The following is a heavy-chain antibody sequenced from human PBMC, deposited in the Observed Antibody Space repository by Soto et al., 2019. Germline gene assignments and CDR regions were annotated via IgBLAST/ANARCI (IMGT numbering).Heavy chain of an antibody. CDR2: IYHSGST. V-gene: IGHV4-30-2*01. Sequence: QLQLQESGSGLVKPSQTLSLTCAVSGGSISSGGYSWSWIRQPPGKGLEWIGYIYHSGSTYYNPSLKSRVTISVDRSKNQFSLKLSSVTAADTAVYYCARGDATTVTTRGWFDPWGQGTLVTVSS. CDR1: GGSISSGGYS. D-gene: IGHD4-17*01. J-gene: IGHJ5*02. CDR3: ARGDATTVTTRGWFDP.